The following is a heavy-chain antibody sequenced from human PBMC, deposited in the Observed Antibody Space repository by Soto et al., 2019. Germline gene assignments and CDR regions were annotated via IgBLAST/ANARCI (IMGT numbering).Heavy chain of an antibody. CDR2: FYSGGST. D-gene: IGHD3-9*01. CDR1: GFTVSSNY. Sequence: GGSLRLSCAASGFTVSSNYMSWVRQAPGKGLEWVSVFYSGGSTYYADSVKGRFTISRDNSKNTLYLQMNSLRAEDTAVYYCARDHLGYDILTGYPPDDYYYGMDVWGQGTTVTVSS. J-gene: IGHJ6*02. V-gene: IGHV3-53*01. CDR3: ARDHLGYDILTGYPPDDYYYGMDV.